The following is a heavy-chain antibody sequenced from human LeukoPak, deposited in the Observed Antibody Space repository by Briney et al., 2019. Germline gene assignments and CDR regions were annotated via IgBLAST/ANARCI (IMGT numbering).Heavy chain of an antibody. CDR1: GFTFGNYA. Sequence: PGGSLRLSCVASGFTFGNYAMSWVRQAPGKGLEWVSTISVGGGSGDSTYYADSVKGRFTISRDNSKNTLYLQMNSLRAEDTAVYYCAKDRRRGAPVHHFDYWGQGTLVTVSS. D-gene: IGHD3-16*01. CDR2: ISVGGGSGDST. CDR3: AKDRRRGAPVHHFDY. V-gene: IGHV3-23*01. J-gene: IGHJ4*02.